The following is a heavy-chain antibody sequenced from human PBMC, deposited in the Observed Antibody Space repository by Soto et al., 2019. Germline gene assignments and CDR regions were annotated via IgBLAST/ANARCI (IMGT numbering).Heavy chain of an antibody. D-gene: IGHD6-13*01. J-gene: IGHJ5*02. CDR3: ARDGRVYSTLGYWFDR. CDR2: IIPIFGTA. V-gene: IGHV1-69*13. Sequence: GASVKVSCKASGGTFSSYAISWVRQAPGQGLEWMGGIIPIFGTANYAQKFQGRVTITADESTSTAYMELSSLRSEDTAVYYCARDGRVYSTLGYWFDRWGQGTLVTVSS. CDR1: GGTFSSYA.